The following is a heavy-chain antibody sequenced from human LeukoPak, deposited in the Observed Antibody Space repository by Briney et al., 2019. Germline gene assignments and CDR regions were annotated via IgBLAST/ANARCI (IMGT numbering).Heavy chain of an antibody. CDR2: INTDGSST. D-gene: IGHD2-2*02. J-gene: IGHJ4*02. Sequence: GGSLRLSCAASGFTFSSYWMHWVRQAPGKGLVWVSRINTDGSSTSYADSVKGRFTISRDNAKNTLYLQMNSLRAEDTAVYYCARGVPAAIPEDYWGQGTLVTVSS. CDR1: GFTFSSYW. CDR3: ARGVPAAIPEDY. V-gene: IGHV3-74*01.